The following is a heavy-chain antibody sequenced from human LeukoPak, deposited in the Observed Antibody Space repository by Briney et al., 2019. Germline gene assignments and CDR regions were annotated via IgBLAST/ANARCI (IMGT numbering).Heavy chain of an antibody. J-gene: IGHJ5*02. CDR3: ARGEGIAVAGTWFDP. CDR1: GYTFTGYY. Sequence: GASVKVSCKASGYTFTGYYMHWVRQAPGQGLEWMGWINPNSGGTNYAQKFQGRVTMTRDTSISTAYMELSRPRSDDTAVYYCARGEGIAVAGTWFDPWGQGTLVTVSS. CDR2: INPNSGGT. V-gene: IGHV1-2*02. D-gene: IGHD6-19*01.